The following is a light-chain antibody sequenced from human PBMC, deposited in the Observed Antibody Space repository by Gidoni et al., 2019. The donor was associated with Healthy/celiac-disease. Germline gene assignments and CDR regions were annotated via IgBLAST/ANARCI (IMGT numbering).Light chain of an antibody. CDR1: QSVSSN. J-gene: IGKJ1*01. CDR3: QKYNNWPWT. CDR2: GAS. V-gene: IGKV3-15*01. Sequence: EIVMTQSPATLSVSPGERATLSCRASQSVSSNFAWYQQKPGQAPRLLIYGASTRATGIPARFSGSGSGTEFTLTISSLQSEDFAVYYCQKYNNWPWTFGQGTKVEIK.